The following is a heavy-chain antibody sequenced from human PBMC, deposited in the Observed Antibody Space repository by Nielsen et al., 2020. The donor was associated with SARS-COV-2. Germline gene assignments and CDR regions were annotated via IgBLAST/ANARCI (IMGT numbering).Heavy chain of an antibody. CDR3: RAVRKYLKYYFEY. CDR2: IVSNGGTT. D-gene: IGHD3-10*01. V-gene: IGHV3-64*02. Sequence: GGSLRLSCTASGFTVRSCEMHWVRQAPGKGPEYVSTIVSNGGTTYYADSVKGRFTISRDNSNNMLYLQMDSLRPDDTAIYYCRAVRKYLKYYFEYWGQGTLVAVSS. CDR1: GFTVRSCE. J-gene: IGHJ4*02.